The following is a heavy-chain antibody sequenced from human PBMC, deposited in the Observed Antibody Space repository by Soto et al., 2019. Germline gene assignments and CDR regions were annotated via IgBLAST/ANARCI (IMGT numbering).Heavy chain of an antibody. Sequence: VGSLRLSCAASGFTFSNYWMHWVRQAPGKGLVWVSRINSDGSSTNYADSVKGRFTISRDNAKNTLYLQMNSLRAEDTAVYYCARGNSGRYFDYWGQGTLVNVSS. V-gene: IGHV3-74*01. J-gene: IGHJ4*02. CDR1: GFTFSNYW. CDR2: INSDGSST. CDR3: ARGNSGRYFDY. D-gene: IGHD1-7*01.